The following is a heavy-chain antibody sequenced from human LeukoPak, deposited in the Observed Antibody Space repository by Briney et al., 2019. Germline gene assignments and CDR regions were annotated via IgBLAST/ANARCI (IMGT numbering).Heavy chain of an antibody. CDR3: AKPRGGDSWAFDF. CDR1: GFTFIGYG. J-gene: IGHJ3*01. D-gene: IGHD2-21*02. V-gene: IGHV3-30*18. CDR2: ISYDGSNQ. Sequence: GGSLRLSCEASGFTFIGYGMHWVRQAPGKGLEWVAGISYDGSNQYYTDSVKGRFTISRDNSKNTLYLHMNSLRPEDTAVYYCAKPRGGDSWAFDFWGQGTMVTVSS.